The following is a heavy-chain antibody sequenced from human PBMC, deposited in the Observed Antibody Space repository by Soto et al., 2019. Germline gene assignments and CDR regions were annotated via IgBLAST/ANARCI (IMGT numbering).Heavy chain of an antibody. CDR3: ARDLVAEEYDYIWGSYRPRHAFDI. CDR2: TYYRSKWYN. J-gene: IGHJ3*02. Sequence: SQTLSLTCAISGDSVSSNSAAWNWIRQSPSRGLEWLGRTYYRSKWYNDYAVSVKSRITINPDTSKNQFSLQLNSVTPEDTAVYYCARDLVAEEYDYIWGSYRPRHAFDIWGQGTMVTVSS. D-gene: IGHD3-16*02. CDR1: GDSVSSNSAA. V-gene: IGHV6-1*01.